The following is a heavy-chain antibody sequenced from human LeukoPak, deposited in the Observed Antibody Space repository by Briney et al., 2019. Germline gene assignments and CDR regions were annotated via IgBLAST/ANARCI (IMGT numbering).Heavy chain of an antibody. V-gene: IGHV5-51*01. CDR1: GYSFTSSW. CDR2: IYPGDSDT. CDR3: AIYSDTYYFDC. D-gene: IGHD1-26*01. Sequence: GESLKISCKGSGYSFTSSWIGWVGQMPGTGLEWMGIIYPGDSDTRYSPSFQGQVTISADKSISTGYLQWSSLKASDTAMYYCAIYSDTYYFDCWGQGTLVTVSS. J-gene: IGHJ4*02.